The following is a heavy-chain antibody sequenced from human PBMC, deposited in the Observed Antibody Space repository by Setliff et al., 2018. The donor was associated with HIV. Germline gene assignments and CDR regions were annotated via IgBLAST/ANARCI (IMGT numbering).Heavy chain of an antibody. Sequence: GASVKVSCKTSGYTSTAFYIHWVRQAPGQGLEWLGVINPSDGFTTRAQKFQGRLTMTRDTSTSTVHMDLSSLRSEDTAIYYCAKDRVSGWNNWFDPWGQGTLVTVSS. J-gene: IGHJ5*02. D-gene: IGHD6-19*01. CDR2: INPSDGFT. V-gene: IGHV1-46*01. CDR3: AKDRVSGWNNWFDP. CDR1: GYTSTAFY.